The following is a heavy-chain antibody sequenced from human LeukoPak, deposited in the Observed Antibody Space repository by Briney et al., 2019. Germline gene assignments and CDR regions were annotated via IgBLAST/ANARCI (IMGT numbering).Heavy chain of an antibody. J-gene: IGHJ5*02. Sequence: ASAKVSCKASGYTFTSYHMHWVRQAPGQGLEWMGIINPSGGSTNYAQKFRGRVTMTRDMSTNTVYMDLSSLRSEDTAVYYCAREAITIFGLVRTQTTKGPHRFDPWGQGTLVTVSS. CDR3: AREAITIFGLVRTQTTKGPHRFDP. CDR1: GYTFTSYH. CDR2: INPSGGST. V-gene: IGHV1-46*01. D-gene: IGHD3-3*01.